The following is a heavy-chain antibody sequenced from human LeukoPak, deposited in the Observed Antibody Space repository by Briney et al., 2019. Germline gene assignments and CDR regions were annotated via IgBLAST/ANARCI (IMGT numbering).Heavy chain of an antibody. CDR1: GGSISSGDYY. Sequence: SQTLSLTCTVSGGSISSGDYYWSWIRQPPGKGLEWIWYIYYSGSTYYNPSLKSRVTTSVDTSKNQFSLKLSSVTAADTAVYYCARERYYYDRSRFPYRGPGPLVPVSS. CDR2: IYYSGST. CDR3: ARERYYYDRSRFPY. J-gene: IGHJ4*01. D-gene: IGHD3-22*01. V-gene: IGHV4-30-4*08.